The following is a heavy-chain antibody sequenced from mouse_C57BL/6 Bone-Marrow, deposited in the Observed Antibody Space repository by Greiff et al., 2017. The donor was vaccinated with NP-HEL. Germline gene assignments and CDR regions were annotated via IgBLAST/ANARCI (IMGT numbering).Heavy chain of an antibody. CDR2: NWWNDDK. J-gene: IGHJ4*01. CDR3: SQIANNGDYIDYYAMDY. D-gene: IGHD2-13*01. CDR1: GFSLSTSNMG. V-gene: IGHV8-5*01. Sequence: QVPLKVSGPGILQPSRTLSLTCSFSGFSLSTSNMGIGRIRQPSGKGLEWLAHNWWNDDKYYNPSLTRRRTISKDASNHQVFLTLTSLDTADSATYYCSQIANNGDYIDYYAMDYGGQGTSVTGAS.